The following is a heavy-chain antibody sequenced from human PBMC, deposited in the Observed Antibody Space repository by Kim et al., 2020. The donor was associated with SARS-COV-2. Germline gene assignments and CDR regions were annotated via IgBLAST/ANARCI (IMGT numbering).Heavy chain of an antibody. CDR2: IHAGNSEI. CDR3: AGLRYLRYFDV. Sequence: GESLKISCKGSGNTFLSYWIAWVRQMPGKGLEWMGVIHAGNSEIRYSPSFQGQVSFSADKSISTAYLQWDRLKASDSAIYYCAGLRYLRYFDVWGRGTLV. D-gene: IGHD3-16*01. V-gene: IGHV5-51*01. CDR1: GNTFLSYW. J-gene: IGHJ2*01.